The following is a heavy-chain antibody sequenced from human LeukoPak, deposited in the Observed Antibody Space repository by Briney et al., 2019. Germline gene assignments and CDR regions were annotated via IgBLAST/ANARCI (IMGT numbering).Heavy chain of an antibody. Sequence: GGSLRLSCAASGFTFSSHSMNWVRQAPGKGLEWVSSISSSSIYIYCADSVKGRFTISRDNAKNSLYLQMNSLRAEDTAVYYCARGYNNYGYVFDIWGQGTVVTVSS. CDR2: ISSSSIYI. V-gene: IGHV3-21*01. CDR3: ARGYNNYGYVFDI. D-gene: IGHD4-11*01. J-gene: IGHJ3*02. CDR1: GFTFSSHS.